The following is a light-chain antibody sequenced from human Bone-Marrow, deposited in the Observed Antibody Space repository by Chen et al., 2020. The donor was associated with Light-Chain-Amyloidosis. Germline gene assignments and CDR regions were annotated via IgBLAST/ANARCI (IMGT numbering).Light chain of an antibody. V-gene: IGLV3-21*02. J-gene: IGLJ3*02. CDR1: NIGIKS. CDR3: QVWDSSSDHVV. CDR2: DDS. Sequence: SYVLTQSPSVSVCPGQTARITFGGKNIGIKSVPWYQQKPGQAPVLVVFDDSDRPSGIPERFSGCNSGNTATLTISRVEAGDEADYYCQVWDSSSDHVVFGGGTKQTVL.